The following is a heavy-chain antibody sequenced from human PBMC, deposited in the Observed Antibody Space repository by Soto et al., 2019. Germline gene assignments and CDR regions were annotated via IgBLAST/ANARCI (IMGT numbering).Heavy chain of an antibody. CDR1: GGSMRSYY. CDR3: AGIGEDVYYGMDV. Sequence: SETLSLTCSVSGGSMRSYYWNWLRQPAGKGLEWIGRIYSRGDTNYNPSVKSRVTMSVDTSKNEFSLRLNSVTAADTAVYYCAGIGEDVYYGMDVWGQGTTVTV. D-gene: IGHD2-21*01. V-gene: IGHV4-4*07. CDR2: IYSRGDT. J-gene: IGHJ6*02.